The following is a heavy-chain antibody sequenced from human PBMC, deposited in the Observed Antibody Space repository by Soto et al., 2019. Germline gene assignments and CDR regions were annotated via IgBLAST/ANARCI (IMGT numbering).Heavy chain of an antibody. CDR1: GFSFSNKA. J-gene: IGHJ4*02. CDR2: ISGNGGST. V-gene: IGHV3-23*01. D-gene: IGHD2-21*01. CDR3: AKENGFQFINLGASGFDY. Sequence: EVLLLESGGGLVQPGGSLRLSCAASGFSFSNKAMSWVRQAPGKGLEWVSIISGNGGSTYYTDSLKGRFTISRDNSKNMVYLEMNSLRVEDTAVYYCAKENGFQFINLGASGFDYWGQGSLVSVSS.